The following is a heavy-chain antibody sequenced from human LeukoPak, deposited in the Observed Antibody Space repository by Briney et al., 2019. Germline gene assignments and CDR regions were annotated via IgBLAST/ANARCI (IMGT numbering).Heavy chain of an antibody. Sequence: SETLSLTCSVSGGSVSSYYWSWIRQSPGKGLEWIGYIHNSGRTNYNPSLKSRVTISIDTSKNQFSLKLSSVTAADTAVYYCARGRLWTWDYWGQGTLVTVSS. J-gene: IGHJ4*02. CDR3: ARGRLWTWDY. V-gene: IGHV4-59*08. CDR2: IHNSGRT. D-gene: IGHD5-18*01. CDR1: GGSVSSYY.